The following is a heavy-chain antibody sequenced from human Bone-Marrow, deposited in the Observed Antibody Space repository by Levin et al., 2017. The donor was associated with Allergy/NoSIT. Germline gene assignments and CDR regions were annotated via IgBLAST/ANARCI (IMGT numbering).Heavy chain of an antibody. CDR1: GGSISSSGYY. D-gene: IGHD3-16*01. J-gene: IGHJ2*01. V-gene: IGHV4-31*03. CDR2: IFYTGRT. CDR3: VEEDSVFRADL. Sequence: SETLSLTCTVSGGSISSSGYYWSWIRQRPGKGLEWIGNIFYTGRTYYNPSLKSRVTISIDTSKNQFSLKLSSVTAADTAVYYCVEEDSVFRADLWGRGTLVTVSS.